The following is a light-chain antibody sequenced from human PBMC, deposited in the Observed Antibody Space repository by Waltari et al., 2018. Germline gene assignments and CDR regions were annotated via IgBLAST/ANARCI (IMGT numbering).Light chain of an antibody. Sequence: RWFQQKPGHAPLVVIYKDSERPSGIPERFSGSSSGTTVTLTVSGVQLDDEADYYCYSAADNSLVFGGGTKLTVL. V-gene: IGLV3-27*01. J-gene: IGLJ2*01. CDR3: YSAADNSLV. CDR2: KDS.